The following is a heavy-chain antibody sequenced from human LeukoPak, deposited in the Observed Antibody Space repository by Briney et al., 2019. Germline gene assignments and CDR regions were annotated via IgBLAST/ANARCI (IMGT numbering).Heavy chain of an antibody. J-gene: IGHJ4*02. CDR1: GFSLSTSAVG. CDR2: IHWDDDK. D-gene: IGHD2/OR15-2a*01. V-gene: IGHV2-5*02. CDR3: AHRNPQSMAYYFDY. Sequence: ESGPTLVKPTQTLTLTCTFSGFSLSTSAVGVGWIRQPPGKALEWLALIHWDDDKRYSPSLKSRLTITKDTSKNQVVLAMSNMDPVDTATYYCAHRNPQSMAYYFDYWGQGTLVTVSS.